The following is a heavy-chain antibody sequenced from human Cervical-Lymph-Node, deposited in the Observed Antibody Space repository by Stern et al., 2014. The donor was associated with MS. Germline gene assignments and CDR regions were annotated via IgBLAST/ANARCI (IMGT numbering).Heavy chain of an antibody. J-gene: IGHJ6*02. CDR1: GYTFTGYY. CDR2: LNPNSGGT. CDR3: ARRHGIAVAGTGMDV. Sequence: VQLVQSGAEVKKPGASVKVSCKASGYTFTGYYMHWGRQAPGQGLEWMGRLNPNSGGTNYAQKFQGRVTMTRNTSISTAYMELSRLRSDDTAVYYCARRHGIAVAGTGMDVWGQGTTVTVSS. D-gene: IGHD6-19*01. V-gene: IGHV1-2*06.